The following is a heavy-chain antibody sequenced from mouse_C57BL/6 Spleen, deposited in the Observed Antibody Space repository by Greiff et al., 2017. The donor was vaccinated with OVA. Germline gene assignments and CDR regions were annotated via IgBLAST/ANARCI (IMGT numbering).Heavy chain of an antibody. J-gene: IGHJ2*01. CDR1: GYTFTDYE. V-gene: IGHV1-15*01. CDR2: IDPETGGT. Sequence: QVQLKESGAELVRPGASVTLSCKASGYTFTDYEMHWVKQTPVHGLEWIGAIDPETGGTAYNQKFKGKAILTADKSSSTAYMELRSLTSEDSAVYNCTRHDYWGQGTTLTVSS. CDR3: TRHDY.